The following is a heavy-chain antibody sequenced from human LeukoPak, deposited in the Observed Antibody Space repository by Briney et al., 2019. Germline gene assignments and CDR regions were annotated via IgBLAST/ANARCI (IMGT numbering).Heavy chain of an antibody. Sequence: PSETLCLTCTVSGGSISSYYWTWIRQPPGKGLEWIGYIYYSGNTNYNPSLKSRITISVDTSKNQFSLKLSSVTAAVTAVYYCARGQGSSWTGWFDPWGQGTLVTVSS. V-gene: IGHV4-59*01. CDR1: GGSISSYY. D-gene: IGHD6-13*01. CDR2: IYYSGNT. CDR3: ARGQGSSWTGWFDP. J-gene: IGHJ5*02.